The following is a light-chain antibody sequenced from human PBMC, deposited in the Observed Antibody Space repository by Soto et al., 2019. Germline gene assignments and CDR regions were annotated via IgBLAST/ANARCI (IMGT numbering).Light chain of an antibody. CDR1: XSDVGGYNY. CDR2: EVS. CDR3: SSYAGSNNLV. V-gene: IGLV2-8*01. J-gene: IGLJ2*01. Sequence: QSALTQPPSASGSPGQSVTISCTGTXSDVGGYNYVSWYQQHPGKAPKLMIYEVSKRPSGVPDRFSGSKSGNMASLTVSGLQAEDEADYYCSSYAGSNNLVFGGGTKLTVL.